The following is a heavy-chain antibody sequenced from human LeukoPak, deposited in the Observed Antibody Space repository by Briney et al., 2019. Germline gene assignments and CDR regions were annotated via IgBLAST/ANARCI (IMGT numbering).Heavy chain of an antibody. Sequence: SETLSLTCTVSGGSISSYYWSWIRQPPGKGLEWIGYIYYSGSTNYNPSLKSRVTISVDTSKNQFSLKLSSVTAADTAVYYCGGIAAAGRDVDYWGQGTQVTVSS. CDR3: GGIAAAGRDVDY. CDR2: IYYSGST. J-gene: IGHJ4*02. D-gene: IGHD6-13*01. V-gene: IGHV4-59*01. CDR1: GGSISSYY.